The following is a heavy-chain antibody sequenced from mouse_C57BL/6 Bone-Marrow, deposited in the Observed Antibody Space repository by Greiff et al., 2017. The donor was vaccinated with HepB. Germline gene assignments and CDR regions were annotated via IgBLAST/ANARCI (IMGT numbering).Heavy chain of an antibody. CDR2: ISSGGDYI. D-gene: IGHD1-1*01. J-gene: IGHJ1*03. CDR3: TRDNYGSSPYWYFDV. Sequence: EVNLVESGEGLVKPGGSLKLSCAASGFTFSSYAMSWVRQTPEKRLEWVAYISSGGDYIYYADTVKGRFTISRDNARNTLYLQMSSLKSEDTAMYYCTRDNYGSSPYWYFDVWGTGTTVTVSS. CDR1: GFTFSSYA. V-gene: IGHV5-9-1*02.